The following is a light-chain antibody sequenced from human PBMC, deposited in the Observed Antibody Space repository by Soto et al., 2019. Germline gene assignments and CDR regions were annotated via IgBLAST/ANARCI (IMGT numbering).Light chain of an antibody. Sequence: QSALTQPASVSESPGQSITISCTGTSSDVGAYNYVSWYQQYPGKAPKRLIYDVSNRPSGVSNRFSASKSGNTASLTISGLQAEDEADYYCSSFTTNTAWVFGGGTKLTVL. J-gene: IGLJ3*02. CDR3: SSFTTNTAWV. V-gene: IGLV2-14*01. CDR1: SSDVGAYNY. CDR2: DVS.